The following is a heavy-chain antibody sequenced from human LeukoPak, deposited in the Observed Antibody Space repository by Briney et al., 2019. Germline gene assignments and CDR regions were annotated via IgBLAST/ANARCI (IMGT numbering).Heavy chain of an antibody. J-gene: IGHJ6*03. CDR1: GASASDYY. V-gene: IGHV4-4*07. CDR2: IFTTGST. Sequence: KPSETLSLTCNVSGASASDYYWSWVRQPAGKGLEWIGRIFTTGSTDYHPSLKSRVTMTRDRSKNQLFLTLASVTAADTAVYYCVRASDSIFSYYYHMDLWGKGITVTVSS. D-gene: IGHD2-21*01. CDR3: VRASDSIFSYYYHMDL.